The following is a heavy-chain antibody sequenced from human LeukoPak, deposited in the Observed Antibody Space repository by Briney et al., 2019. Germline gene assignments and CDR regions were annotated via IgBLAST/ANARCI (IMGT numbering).Heavy chain of an antibody. CDR3: ARAQDYCSGGSCYGYFQH. CDR1: GFTVSSNY. J-gene: IGHJ1*01. D-gene: IGHD2-15*01. CDR2: LYNGGSP. Sequence: GGSLRLPCAASGFTVSSNYMTWVRQAPGKGLEWVSTLYNGGSPHYVDSVKGRFTISSDKSKNTLFLQMNSLRAEDTAVYYCARAQDYCSGGSCYGYFQHWGQGSLVTVSS. V-gene: IGHV3-53*01.